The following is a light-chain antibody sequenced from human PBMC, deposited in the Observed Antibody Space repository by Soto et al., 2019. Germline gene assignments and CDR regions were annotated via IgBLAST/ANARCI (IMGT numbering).Light chain of an antibody. CDR3: PQYTNYSQRT. J-gene: IGKJ1*01. V-gene: IGKV1-5*03. Sequence: DIQMTQSPSTLSASVGDRVTITCRASQSITNWLAWYQQKPGKAPKLLIYKASSLESGVPSRFSGSGSGTEFTLTSRSLQPDESATYYCPQYTNYSQRTFGQGTKVDIK. CDR2: KAS. CDR1: QSITNW.